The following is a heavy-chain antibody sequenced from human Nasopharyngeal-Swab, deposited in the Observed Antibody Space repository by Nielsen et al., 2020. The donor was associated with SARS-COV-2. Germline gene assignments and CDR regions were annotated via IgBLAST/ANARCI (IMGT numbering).Heavy chain of an antibody. CDR3: ARDLSGVRGFYYYYGMDV. CDR1: GFTFSSYS. V-gene: IGHV3-48*04. CDR2: ISSSGSAI. Sequence: ESLKISCAASGFTFSSYSMNWVRQAPGKGPEWVSYISSSGSAIYYADSVKGRFTISRDNAKNSLYLQMNSLRAEDTAVYYCARDLSGVRGFYYYYGMDVWGQGTTVTVSS. D-gene: IGHD3-10*01. J-gene: IGHJ6*02.